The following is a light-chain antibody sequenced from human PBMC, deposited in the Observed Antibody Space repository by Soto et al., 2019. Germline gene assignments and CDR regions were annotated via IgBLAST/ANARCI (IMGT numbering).Light chain of an antibody. CDR3: HQYNNWPPIT. CDR2: GAS. V-gene: IGKV3-15*01. Sequence: EIVMTQSPATLSVSPGERATLSCRASQSVSSNLAWYQQKPGQAPRLLIYGASTRYTGIPARFSGSGSGTDFTLTICSLQSEDFAVYYCHQYNNWPPITFGQGTQLQMK. CDR1: QSVSSN. J-gene: IGKJ5*01.